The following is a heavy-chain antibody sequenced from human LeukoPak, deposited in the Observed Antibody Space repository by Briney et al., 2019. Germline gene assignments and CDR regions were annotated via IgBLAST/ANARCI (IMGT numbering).Heavy chain of an antibody. V-gene: IGHV3-30*03. CDR1: GFTFSSYG. CDR3: ARINYYYYGMDV. Sequence: GRSLRPSCAASGFTFSSYGMHWVRQAPGKGLEWVAVISYDGSNKYYADSVKGRFTISRDNSKNTLYLQMNSLRAEDTAVYYCARINYYYYGMDVWGQGTTVTVSS. CDR2: ISYDGSNK. J-gene: IGHJ6*02.